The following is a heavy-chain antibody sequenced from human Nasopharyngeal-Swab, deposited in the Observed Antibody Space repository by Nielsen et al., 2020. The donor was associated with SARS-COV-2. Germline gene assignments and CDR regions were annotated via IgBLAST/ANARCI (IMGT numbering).Heavy chain of an antibody. D-gene: IGHD2-2*01. CDR1: GDSISSTGYH. J-gene: IGHJ4*02. Sequence: SETLSLTCTVSGDSISSTGYHWGWIRQSPGKDLEWIGNIYFTGKTYYSSSLTSRVTLSVDTPNNQFTLRLRSVTAADVAVYYCARSFCSTTSCNIGDYWGQGTLVTVSS. CDR3: ARSFCSTTSCNIGDY. CDR2: IYFTGKT. V-gene: IGHV4-39*01.